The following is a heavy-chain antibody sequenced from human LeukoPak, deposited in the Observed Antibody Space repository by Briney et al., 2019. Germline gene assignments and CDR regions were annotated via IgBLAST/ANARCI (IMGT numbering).Heavy chain of an antibody. D-gene: IGHD5-18*01. Sequence: ASVKVSCKASGYTFTSYYMHWVRQAPGQGLEWMGIINPSGGSTSYAQKFQGRVTMTRDMSTSTVYMELSSLRSEDTAVYYCARDKIQLSPERIFDYWGQGTLVTVSS. CDR1: GYTFTSYY. J-gene: IGHJ4*02. CDR2: INPSGGST. V-gene: IGHV1-46*01. CDR3: ARDKIQLSPERIFDY.